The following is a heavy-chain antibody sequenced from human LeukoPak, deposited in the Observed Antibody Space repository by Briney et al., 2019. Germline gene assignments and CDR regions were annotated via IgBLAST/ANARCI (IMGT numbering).Heavy chain of an antibody. CDR2: IYYSGST. J-gene: IGHJ5*02. V-gene: IGHV4-59*01. CDR3: ARENIVVVPAAIHNWFDP. D-gene: IGHD2-2*01. Sequence: SETLSLTCTVSGGSISSYYWSWIRQPPGKGLEWIGYIYYSGSTNYNPSLKSRVTISVDTSKNQFSLKLSSVTAADTAMYYCARENIVVVPAAIHNWFDPWGQGTLVTVSS. CDR1: GGSISSYY.